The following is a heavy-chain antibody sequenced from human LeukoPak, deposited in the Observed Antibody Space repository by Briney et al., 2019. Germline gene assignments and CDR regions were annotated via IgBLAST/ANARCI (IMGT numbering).Heavy chain of an antibody. Sequence: PGGSLRLSCAASGFTFDDYAMHWVRQAPGKGLEWVSGVSWNSGSVGYADSVKGRFTISRDNAKNSLYLQMNSLRADDTAVYYCARSHHLGDDYNFKGGRHFDYWGQGTLVTVSS. D-gene: IGHD5-24*01. V-gene: IGHV3-9*01. CDR3: ARSHHLGDDYNFKGGRHFDY. CDR2: VSWNSGSV. J-gene: IGHJ4*02. CDR1: GFTFDDYA.